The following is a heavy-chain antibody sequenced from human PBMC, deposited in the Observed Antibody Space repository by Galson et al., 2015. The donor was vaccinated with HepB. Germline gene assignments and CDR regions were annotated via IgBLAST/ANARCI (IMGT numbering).Heavy chain of an antibody. D-gene: IGHD2-8*01. CDR3: AHLSTVMDHFDH. CDR2: IYWDDEK. J-gene: IGHJ4*02. V-gene: IGHV2-5*05. CDR1: GFSLITRGVA. Sequence: PALVKPTQTLTLTCTFSGFSLITRGVAVGWIRQPPGKALEWLALIYWDDEKRYGPSLKSRLTLTKDTSKNQVVLRMTNMAPVDTATYFCAHLSTVMDHFDHWGQGTLVTVSS.